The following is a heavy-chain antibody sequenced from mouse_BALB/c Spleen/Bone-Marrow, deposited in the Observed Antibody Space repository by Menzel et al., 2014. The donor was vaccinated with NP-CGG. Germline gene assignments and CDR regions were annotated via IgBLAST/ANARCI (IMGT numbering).Heavy chain of an antibody. CDR3: ARSGLYYGNYLYAMDY. J-gene: IGHJ4*01. Sequence: EVQLQQSGPELVKPGASMKISCKASGYSFTGYTMNWVKQSHGKNLEWIGLINPYNGGTIYNQKFKGKATLTVDKSSSTAYMELLSLTSEDSAVYYCARSGLYYGNYLYAMDYWGQGTSVTVSS. D-gene: IGHD2-1*01. CDR2: INPYNGGT. V-gene: IGHV1-18*01. CDR1: GYSFTGYT.